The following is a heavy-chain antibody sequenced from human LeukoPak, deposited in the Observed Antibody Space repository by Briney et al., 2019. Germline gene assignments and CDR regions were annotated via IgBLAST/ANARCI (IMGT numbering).Heavy chain of an antibody. J-gene: IGHJ6*02. V-gene: IGHV1-69*13. CDR2: IIPIFGTA. CDR1: GGTFSSYA. Sequence: VKVSCKASGGTFSSYAISWVRQAPGQGLEWMGGIIPIFGTANYAQKFQGRVTITADESTSTAYMELSSLRSEDTAVYYCAGEGPPTAGYYYYGMDVWGQGTTVTVSS. D-gene: IGHD4-17*01. CDR3: AGEGPPTAGYYYYGMDV.